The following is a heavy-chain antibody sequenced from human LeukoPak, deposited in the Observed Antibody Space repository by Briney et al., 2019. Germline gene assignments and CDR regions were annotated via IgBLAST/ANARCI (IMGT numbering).Heavy chain of an antibody. Sequence: PLASVKVSRKASGYTFTSYGISWVRQAPGQGLEWMGWISAYNGNTNYAQKLQGRVTMTTDTSTSTAYKELRSLRSDDTAVYYCARLTSDYTFDYWGQGTLVTVSS. V-gene: IGHV1-18*01. CDR3: ARLTSDYTFDY. J-gene: IGHJ4*02. CDR1: GYTFTSYG. CDR2: ISAYNGNT. D-gene: IGHD4-11*01.